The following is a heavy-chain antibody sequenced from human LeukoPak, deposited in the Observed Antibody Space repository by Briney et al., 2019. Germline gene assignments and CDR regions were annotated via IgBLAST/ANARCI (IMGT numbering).Heavy chain of an antibody. V-gene: IGHV3-73*01. CDR3: TRPYGGKSVGCSFDY. CDR2: IRSKANSYAT. J-gene: IGHJ4*02. CDR1: GFTFSGSA. Sequence: GGSLRLSCAASGFTFSGSAMHWVRQASGKGLEWVGRIRSKANSYATAYAASVKGRFTISRDDSKNTAYLQMNSLKTEDTAVYYCTRPYGGKSVGCSFDYWGQGTLVTVSS. D-gene: IGHD4-23*01.